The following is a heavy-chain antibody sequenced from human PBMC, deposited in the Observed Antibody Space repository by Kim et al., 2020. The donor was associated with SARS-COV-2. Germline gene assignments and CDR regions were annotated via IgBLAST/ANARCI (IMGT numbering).Heavy chain of an antibody. V-gene: IGHV4-39*01. CDR2: T. CDR3: SMGDTSGYYDY. Sequence: TYCNPSLQSRVTISGDTTKNQFSLKLSSVTAADTAVYYCSMGDTSGYYDYWGQGTLVTVSS. D-gene: IGHD3-22*01. J-gene: IGHJ4*02.